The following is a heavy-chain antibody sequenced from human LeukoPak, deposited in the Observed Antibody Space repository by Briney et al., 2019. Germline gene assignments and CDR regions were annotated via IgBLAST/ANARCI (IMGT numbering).Heavy chain of an antibody. J-gene: IGHJ4*02. V-gene: IGHV3-21*01. CDR3: ARDIVVVVAATRGGFDY. CDR2: ISSSSSYI. Sequence: GGSLRLSCAASGFTFSSYSMNWVRQAPGKGLGWVSSISSSSSYIYYADSVKGRFTISRDNAKNSLYLQMNSLRAEDTAVYYCARDIVVVVAATRGGFDYWGQGTLVTVSS. CDR1: GFTFSSYS. D-gene: IGHD2-15*01.